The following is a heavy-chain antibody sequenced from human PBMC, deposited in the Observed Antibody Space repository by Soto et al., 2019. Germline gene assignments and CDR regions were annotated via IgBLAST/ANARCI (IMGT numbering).Heavy chain of an antibody. D-gene: IGHD3-10*01. CDR2: ISWDGGST. CDR1: GFTFDDYT. V-gene: IGHV3-43*01. J-gene: IGHJ6*02. CDR3: AKDRGSETYYFYGLRV. Sequence: GGSLRLSCAASGFTFDDYTMHWVRQAPGKGLEWVSLISWDGGSTYYADSVKGRFTISRDNSKDSLYLQMNSLRTEDTALYYCAKDRGSETYYFYGLRVRGRGTTVTVSS.